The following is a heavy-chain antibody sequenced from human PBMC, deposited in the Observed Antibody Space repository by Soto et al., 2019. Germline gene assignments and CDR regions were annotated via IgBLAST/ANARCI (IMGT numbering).Heavy chain of an antibody. V-gene: IGHV3-30*18. CDR2: ISYDGSNK. CDR3: AKEGYSYVVWWFDP. CDR1: GFTFSSYG. D-gene: IGHD5-18*01. J-gene: IGHJ5*02. Sequence: QTGGSLRLSCAASGFTFSSYGMHWVRQAPGKGLEWVAVISYDGSNKYYADSVKGRFTISRDNSKNTLYLQMNSLRAEDTAVYYCAKEGYSYVVWWFDPWGQGTLVTVSS.